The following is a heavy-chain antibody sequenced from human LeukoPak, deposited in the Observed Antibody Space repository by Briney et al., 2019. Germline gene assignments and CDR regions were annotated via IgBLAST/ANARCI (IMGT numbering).Heavy chain of an antibody. CDR3: ARARRFRDTSGYHAFDI. J-gene: IGHJ3*02. CDR2: INPNSGDT. Sequence: ASVKVSCKASGYTFTDYYMHWVRQAPGQGPEWMGWINPNSGDTNYGQKFQGRVAVTRDTSISTAYMELTRLRSDDSAVYYCARARRFRDTSGYHAFDIWGQGTMVTVSS. CDR1: GYTFTDYY. D-gene: IGHD3-22*01. V-gene: IGHV1-2*02.